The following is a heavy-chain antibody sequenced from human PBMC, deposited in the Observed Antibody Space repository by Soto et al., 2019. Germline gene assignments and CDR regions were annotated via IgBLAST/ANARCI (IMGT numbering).Heavy chain of an antibody. CDR2: IGGSGANT. D-gene: IGHD2-2*01. Sequence: LLESGGGLVQPGGSLRLSCAASGLTFPSYAMNWVRQAPGKGLEWVSAIGGSGANTYDADSVKGRFTISRDNSKNTVYLQMNSLRAEDTAVYYCAKGSSSTQYLNYYFDHMDVWGKGTTVSVSS. CDR3: AKGSSSTQYLNYYFDHMDV. CDR1: GLTFPSYA. J-gene: IGHJ6*03. V-gene: IGHV3-23*01.